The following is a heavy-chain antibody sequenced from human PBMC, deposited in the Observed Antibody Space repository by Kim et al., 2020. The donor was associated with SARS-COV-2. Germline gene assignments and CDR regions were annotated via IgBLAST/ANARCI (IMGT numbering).Heavy chain of an antibody. V-gene: IGHV1-18*04. CDR3: ARDVRRFEETRTPSFDY. CDR2: ISAYTGKT. D-gene: IGHD3-10*01. J-gene: IGHJ4*02. Sequence: GESLKISCQTSGYTFTSYGITWVRQAPGQGLEWMGWISAYTGKTNYAEKVQGRVTMTTDTSTSTAYMELMSLRSVDTAVYYCARDVRRFEETRTPSFDYWGLGTLVTVSS. CDR1: GYTFTSYG.